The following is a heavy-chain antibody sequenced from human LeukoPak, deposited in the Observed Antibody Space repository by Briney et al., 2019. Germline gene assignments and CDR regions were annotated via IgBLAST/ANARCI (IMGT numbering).Heavy chain of an antibody. CDR2: ISSNGGST. CDR3: ARPGGDY. V-gene: IGHV3-64*01. J-gene: IGHJ4*02. Sequence: GRSLRLSCAASGFTFSSYAMRCGRQAPGKGLEYVSAISSNGGSTYYANSVKGRFTISRDNSKNTLYLQMGSLRAEDMAVYYCARPGGDYWGQGTLVTVSS. CDR1: GFTFSSYA.